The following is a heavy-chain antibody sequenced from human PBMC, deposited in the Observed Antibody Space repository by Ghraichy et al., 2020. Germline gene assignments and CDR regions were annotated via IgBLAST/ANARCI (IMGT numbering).Heavy chain of an antibody. Sequence: GGSLRLSCAASGFTFSGSAMHWVRQASGKGLEWVGRIRSEANSYATAYAASVKGRFIISRDDSKNTAYLQMNSLKTEDTAVYYCTRGYCTGGVCCTFDYWGQGTLVTVSS. J-gene: IGHJ4*02. CDR3: TRGYCTGGVCCTFDY. CDR2: IRSEANSYAT. V-gene: IGHV3-73*01. D-gene: IGHD2-8*02. CDR1: GFTFSGSA.